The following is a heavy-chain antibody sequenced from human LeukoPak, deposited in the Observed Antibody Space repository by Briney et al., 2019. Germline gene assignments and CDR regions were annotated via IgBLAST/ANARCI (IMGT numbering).Heavy chain of an antibody. D-gene: IGHD1-1*01. CDR3: ARGGTGTTSFDY. Sequence: GASVKVSCKASGYTFTNYYMHWVRQAPGQGLEGMGIINPSGGSTRYAQKFQGRVTMTRDTSTSTVYMELSSLRSEDTAVYYCARGGTGTTSFDYWGQGTLVTVSS. V-gene: IGHV1-46*01. J-gene: IGHJ4*02. CDR1: GYTFTNYY. CDR2: INPSGGST.